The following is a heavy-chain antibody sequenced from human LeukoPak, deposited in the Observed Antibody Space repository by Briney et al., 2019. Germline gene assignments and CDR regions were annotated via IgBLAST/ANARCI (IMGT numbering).Heavy chain of an antibody. J-gene: IGHJ3*02. CDR1: GFTFTNYG. CDR3: ARDPGHIVVVTAAAFDI. Sequence: ASVKVSCKASGFTFTNYGISWVRQAPGQGLEWMGWINPNSGGTNYAQKFQGRVTMTRDTSISTAYMELSRLRSDDTAVYYCARDPGHIVVVTAAAFDIWGQGTMVTVSS. CDR2: INPNSGGT. V-gene: IGHV1-2*02. D-gene: IGHD2-21*02.